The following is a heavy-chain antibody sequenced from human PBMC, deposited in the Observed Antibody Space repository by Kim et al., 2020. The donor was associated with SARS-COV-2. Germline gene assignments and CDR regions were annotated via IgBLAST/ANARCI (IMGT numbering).Heavy chain of an antibody. CDR2: FDPEDGET. V-gene: IGHV1-24*01. D-gene: IGHD6-13*01. J-gene: IGHJ2*01. CDR1: GYTLTELS. Sequence: ASVKVSCKVSGYTLTELSMHWVRQAPGKGLEWMGGFDPEDGETIYAQKFQGRVTMTEDTSTDTAYMELSSLRSEDTAVYYCATVSLRSSLPWYFDLWGRGTLVTVSS. CDR3: ATVSLRSSLPWYFDL.